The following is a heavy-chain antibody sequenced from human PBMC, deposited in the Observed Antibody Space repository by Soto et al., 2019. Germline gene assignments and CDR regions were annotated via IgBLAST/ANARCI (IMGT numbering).Heavy chain of an antibody. CDR2: IYWSGDE. V-gene: IGHV2-5*01. Sequence: QGTLKESGPTLVKPTQTLTLTCSFSGFSLSTSGVGVXXXRXXXGKALEWLALIYWSGDEHYRPSLKSRLSIIKDTSKNHVVLIMXDXDXXXXXXXXCXXXXXXXXXXXXXIWGQGTMVTVSS. CDR3: XXXXXXXXXXXXXI. J-gene: IGHJ3*02. CDR1: GFSLSTSGVG.